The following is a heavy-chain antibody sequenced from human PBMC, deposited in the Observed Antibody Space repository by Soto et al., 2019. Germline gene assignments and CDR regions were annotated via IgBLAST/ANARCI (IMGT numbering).Heavy chain of an antibody. CDR3: ARGWKDFPH. CDR2: IIPISGTA. Sequence: QVQLVQSGAEVKKPGSSVKVSCKASGGTFSNYVITWVRQAPGQGLECMGGIIPISGTANYAQKFQGRVTITADEHTGTVYIELSSLRSEDTAVYYCARGWKDFPHWGQGTLVTVSS. V-gene: IGHV1-69*01. J-gene: IGHJ1*01. CDR1: GGTFSNYV. D-gene: IGHD1-1*01.